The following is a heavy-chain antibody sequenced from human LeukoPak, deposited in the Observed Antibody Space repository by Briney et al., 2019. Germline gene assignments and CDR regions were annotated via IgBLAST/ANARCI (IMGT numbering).Heavy chain of an antibody. D-gene: IGHD1-7*01. CDR1: GGSCSGYY. CDR2: INHSGST. J-gene: IGHJ5*02. Sequence: SETLSLTCAVYGGSCSGYYWSWIRQPPGKGLEWIGEINHSGSTNYNPSLKSRVTISVDTSKNQFSLKLSSVTAADTAVYYCARRYNWNYFLRRRAEFDPWGQGTLVTVSS. V-gene: IGHV4-34*01. CDR3: ARRYNWNYFLRRRAEFDP.